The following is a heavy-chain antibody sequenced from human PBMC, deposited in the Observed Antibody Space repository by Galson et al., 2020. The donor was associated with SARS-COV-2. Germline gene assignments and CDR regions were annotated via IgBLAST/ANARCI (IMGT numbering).Heavy chain of an antibody. CDR3: ARWAFGGGIVISWFAP. CDR2: ISAYNDNT. CDR1: GYTFTNYG. J-gene: IGHJ5*02. D-gene: IGHD3-16*02. V-gene: IGHV1-18*01. Sequence: ASVKVSCKASGYTFTNYGISWVRQAPGQGLEWVGWISAYNDNTNYAQKLQGRVTMTTDTSTSTAYMELRSLRSDDTAVYYCARWAFGGGIVISWFAPWGQGSLVTVSS.